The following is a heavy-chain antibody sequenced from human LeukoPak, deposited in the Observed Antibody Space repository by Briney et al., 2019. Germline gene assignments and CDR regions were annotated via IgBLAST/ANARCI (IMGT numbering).Heavy chain of an antibody. Sequence: GSLRLSCAASRFTFSTSEMNWVRQAPGKGLEWVSYISISGGTIYYANSVKGRFTISRDNAKNSLYLQMNSLRAEDTAVYYCARKGDYDSSGYMDVWGKGTTVSASS. V-gene: IGHV3-48*03. CDR3: ARKGDYDSSGYMDV. J-gene: IGHJ6*03. D-gene: IGHD3-22*01. CDR2: ISISGGTI. CDR1: RFTFSTSE.